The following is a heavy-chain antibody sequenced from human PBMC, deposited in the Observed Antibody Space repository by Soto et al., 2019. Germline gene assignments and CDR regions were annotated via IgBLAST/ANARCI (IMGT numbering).Heavy chain of an antibody. D-gene: IGHD3-22*01. V-gene: IGHV3-72*01. CDR1: GFTFSDYY. Sequence: GGSLRLSCAASGFTFSDYYINWVRQAPGKGLEWVGRTRNKANSYTTDYAAFVKGRFTISRDDSKNLIYLQMNSLKTVDTALYYCAREGSSSGPDYEYWGQGTLVTVSS. CDR2: TRNKANSYTT. CDR3: AREGSSSGPDYEY. J-gene: IGHJ4*02.